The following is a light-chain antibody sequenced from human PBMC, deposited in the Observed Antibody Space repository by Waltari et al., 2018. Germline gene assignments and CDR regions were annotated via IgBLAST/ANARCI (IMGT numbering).Light chain of an antibody. V-gene: IGLV2-8*01. Sequence: QSALTQPPSASGSPGQSVTISCTGTSSDVGGYNYVSWYKQHPGKAPKLMIYEVSKRPSGVPDRVSGSKSGNTASLTVSGLQAEDEADYCCSSYAGSNNLGVFGTGTKVTVL. CDR2: EVS. CDR1: SSDVGGYNY. CDR3: SSYAGSNNLGV. J-gene: IGLJ1*01.